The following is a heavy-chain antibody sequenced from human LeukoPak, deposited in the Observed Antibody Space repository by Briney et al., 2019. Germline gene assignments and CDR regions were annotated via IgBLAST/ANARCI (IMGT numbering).Heavy chain of an antibody. V-gene: IGHV4-39*01. CDR2: IYYSGNT. CDR3: ARQTGSGLFILP. Sequence: GSLRLSCAASGFTVSTTYMNWVRQPPGKGLEWIGSIYYSGNTYYNASLKSQVSISIDTSKNQFSLRLTSVTAADTAVYYCARQTGSGLFILPGGQGTLVTVSS. D-gene: IGHD3/OR15-3a*01. CDR1: GFTVSTTY. J-gene: IGHJ4*02.